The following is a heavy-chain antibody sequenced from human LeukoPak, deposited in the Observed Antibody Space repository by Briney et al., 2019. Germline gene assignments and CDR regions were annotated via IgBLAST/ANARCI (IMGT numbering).Heavy chain of an antibody. V-gene: IGHV5-51*01. CDR3: AVQYRLSFSDY. CDR1: GYIFTSYW. CDR2: IYPGDSDT. Sequence: GESLKISCRASGYIFTSYWIGWVRQMPGKGLEWMGIIYPGDSDTRYSPSFQGQVTISADKSISTAYLQWSSLKASDTAMYYCAVQYRLSFSDYWGQGTLVTVSS. J-gene: IGHJ4*02. D-gene: IGHD6-6*01.